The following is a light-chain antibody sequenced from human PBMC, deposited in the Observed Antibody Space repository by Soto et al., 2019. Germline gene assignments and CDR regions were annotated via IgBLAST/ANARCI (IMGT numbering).Light chain of an antibody. Sequence: QSALTQPASVSGSPGQSITISCTGTSSDVGGYNYGSWYQQHPGKAPKLMIYEVSNRPSGVSNRFSGSKSSNTASLTISGLQAEDEADYYCSSYTSSSTLEGVFGGGTKVTVL. CDR3: SSYTSSSTLEGV. CDR1: SSDVGGYNY. CDR2: EVS. V-gene: IGLV2-14*01. J-gene: IGLJ3*02.